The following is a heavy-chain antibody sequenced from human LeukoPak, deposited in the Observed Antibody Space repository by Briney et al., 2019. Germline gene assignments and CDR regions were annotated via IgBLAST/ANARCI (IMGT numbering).Heavy chain of an antibody. J-gene: IGHJ3*02. CDR3: AGCGGDCYSDAFDI. CDR2: ISYDGSNK. D-gene: IGHD2-21*02. CDR1: GFTFSSYG. V-gene: IGHV3-30*03. Sequence: GGSLRLSCAASGFTFSSYGMHWVRQAPGKGLEWVAVISYDGSNKYYADSVKGRFTFSRDNSKNTLYVQMNSLRAEDTAMYYCAGCGGDCYSDAFDIWGQGTMVTVSS.